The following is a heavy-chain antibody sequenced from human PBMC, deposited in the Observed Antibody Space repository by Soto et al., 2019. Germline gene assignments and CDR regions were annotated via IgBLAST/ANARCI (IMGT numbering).Heavy chain of an antibody. CDR1: RYPFTSHY. J-gene: IGHJ3*01. CDR2: IHPSGDNT. V-gene: IGHV1-46*01. Sequence: DSVKVSCKASRYPFTSHYMHSVRQSPGQGLEWMGRIHPSGDNTKHPQKFQDRVTMTRDTSTSTVYMELSTLRYEDTVVYYCARDRGYYDDSSGIGAFDVWGQGTMVTVSS. CDR3: ARDRGYYDDSSGIGAFDV. D-gene: IGHD3-22*01.